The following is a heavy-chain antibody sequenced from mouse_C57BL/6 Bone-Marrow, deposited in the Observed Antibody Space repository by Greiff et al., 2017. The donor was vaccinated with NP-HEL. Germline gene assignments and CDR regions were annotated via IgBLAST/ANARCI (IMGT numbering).Heavy chain of an antibody. J-gene: IGHJ2*01. CDR1: GYTFTSYT. V-gene: IGHV1-4*01. CDR2: INPSSGYT. Sequence: QVQLQQSGAELARPGASVKMTCKASGYTFTSYTMHWVKQRPGQGLEWIGYINPSSGYTKYNQKFKDKATLTADKSSSTAYMQLSSLTSEDSAVYYCVKRGPPFDYWGQGTTLTVSS. CDR3: VKRGPPFDY.